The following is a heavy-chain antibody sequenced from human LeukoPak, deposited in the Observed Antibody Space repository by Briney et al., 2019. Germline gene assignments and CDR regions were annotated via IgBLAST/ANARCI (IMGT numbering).Heavy chain of an antibody. CDR2: ITMSGDST. J-gene: IGHJ4*02. CDR1: GVTFSSYA. CDR3: ARTPNRFYDF. Sequence: GGSLRLSCAAAGVTFSSYAFNLVRQAPGKGLEWVSGITMSGDSTYYADSVKGRFTISRDNSKNTLYLQMTSLRAEDTALYYCARTPNRFYDFWGQGTLVTVSS. D-gene: IGHD1-14*01. V-gene: IGHV3-23*01.